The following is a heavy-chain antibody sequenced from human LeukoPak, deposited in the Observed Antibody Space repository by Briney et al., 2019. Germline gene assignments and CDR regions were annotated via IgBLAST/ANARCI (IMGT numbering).Heavy chain of an antibody. D-gene: IGHD5-12*01. V-gene: IGHV1-69*05. CDR3: ARAPRLIKWNPFDY. CDR2: IIPIFGTA. Sequence: ASVKVSCKASGGTFSSYAISWVRQAPGQGLEWMGGIIPIFGTANYAQKFQGRVTMTRDTSTSTVYMGLSSLRSEDTAVYYCARAPRLIKWNPFDYWGQGTLVTVSS. CDR1: GGTFSSYA. J-gene: IGHJ4*02.